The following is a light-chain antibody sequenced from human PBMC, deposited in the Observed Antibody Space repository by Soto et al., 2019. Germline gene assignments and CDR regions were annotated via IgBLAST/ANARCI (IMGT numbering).Light chain of an antibody. CDR1: QSVNSN. V-gene: IGKV3-15*01. CDR2: GSS. CDR3: QQYDNGPPWT. Sequence: EIVMTQSPATLSVSPGERVTLSCRASQSVNSNLAWYQQEPGRAPRLLIYGSSTRAPGIPSRFSGSGSVTDFTLTISSLQSEDFSVYYCQQYDNGPPWTFDRGTKVEIK. J-gene: IGKJ1*01.